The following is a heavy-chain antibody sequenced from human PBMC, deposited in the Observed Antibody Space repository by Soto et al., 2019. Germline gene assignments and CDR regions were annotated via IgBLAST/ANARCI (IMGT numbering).Heavy chain of an antibody. D-gene: IGHD6-19*01. CDR3: ARGKSSGPLYYFDT. CDR2: IKHTGFA. CDR1: NGSFSGYF. J-gene: IGHJ4*02. V-gene: IGHV4-34*01. Sequence: SETLSLTCVVYNGSFSGYFWSWIRQPPGKALEWLGEIKHTGFATYNPSVKSRVTLSVDTSKNGVPLILSSVTAADTAVYFCARGKSSGPLYYFDTWGQGTLVTVSS.